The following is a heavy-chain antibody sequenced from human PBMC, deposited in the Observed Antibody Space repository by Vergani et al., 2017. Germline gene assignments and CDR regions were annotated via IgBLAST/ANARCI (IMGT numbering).Heavy chain of an antibody. D-gene: IGHD4-17*01. CDR2: IWYDGSNK. Sequence: QVQLVESGGGVVQPGRSLRLSCAASGFTFSSYGMHWVRQAPGKGLVGVAVIWYDGSNKYYADSVKGRFTISRDNSKNTLYLQLTSLRAEDTAVYYFASQNTYGAGAGYFDYWGQGTLVTVSS. CDR3: ASQNTYGAGAGYFDY. V-gene: IGHV3-33*01. CDR1: GFTFSSYG. J-gene: IGHJ4*02.